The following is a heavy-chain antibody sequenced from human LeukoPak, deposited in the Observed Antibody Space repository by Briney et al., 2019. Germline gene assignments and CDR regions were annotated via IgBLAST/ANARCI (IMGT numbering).Heavy chain of an antibody. J-gene: IGHJ6*03. CDR2: IYYSGST. D-gene: IGHD2-2*01. CDR3: ASIVVVPAAIDYYYYMDV. Sequence: SQTLSLTCTVSGGSISSGDYYWSWIRQPPGKGLEWIGYIYYSGSTYYNPSLKSRVTISVDTSKNQFSLKLSSVTAADTAVYYCASIVVVPAAIDYYYYMDVWGKGTTVTVSS. V-gene: IGHV4-30-4*08. CDR1: GGSISSGDYY.